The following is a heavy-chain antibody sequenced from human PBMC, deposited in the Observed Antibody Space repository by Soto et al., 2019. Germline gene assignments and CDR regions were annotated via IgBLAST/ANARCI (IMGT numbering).Heavy chain of an antibody. CDR1: GFTFSSYG. Sequence: QVQLVESGGGVVQPGRSLRLSCAASGFTFSSYGMHWVRQAPGKGLEWVAVISYDGSNEYYADSVKGRFTISRDNSKNTLYLQMNSLRAEDTAVYYCAKDRAVTTYYGMDVWGQGTTVTVSS. J-gene: IGHJ6*02. V-gene: IGHV3-30*18. D-gene: IGHD4-17*01. CDR3: AKDRAVTTYYGMDV. CDR2: ISYDGSNE.